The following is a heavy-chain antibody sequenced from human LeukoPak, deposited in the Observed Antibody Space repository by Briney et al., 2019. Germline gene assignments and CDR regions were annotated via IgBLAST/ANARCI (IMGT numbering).Heavy chain of an antibody. V-gene: IGHV1-18*01. CDR1: GYTFTSYG. Sequence: GASVKVSCKASGYTFTSYGISWVRQAPGQGLEWMGWISAYNGNTNYTQKLQGRVTMTTDTSTSTAYMELRSLRSDDTAVYYCARDVAVAGKSFYHYYGMDVWGQGTTVAVSS. CDR3: ARDVAVAGKSFYHYYGMDV. J-gene: IGHJ6*02. D-gene: IGHD6-19*01. CDR2: ISAYNGNT.